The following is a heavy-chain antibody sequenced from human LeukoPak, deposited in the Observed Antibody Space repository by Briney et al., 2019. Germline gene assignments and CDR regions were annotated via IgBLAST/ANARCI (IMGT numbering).Heavy chain of an antibody. V-gene: IGHV3-9*01. Sequence: PGRSLRLSCAASGFTFDDYAMHWVRQAPGKGLEWVSGISWNSGTIGYADSVKGRFTISRDNAKNSLYLQMNSLRAGDTAVYYCARGSGPWEWGQGTLVTVSS. J-gene: IGHJ4*02. CDR3: ARGSGPWE. D-gene: IGHD1-26*01. CDR2: ISWNSGTI. CDR1: GFTFDDYA.